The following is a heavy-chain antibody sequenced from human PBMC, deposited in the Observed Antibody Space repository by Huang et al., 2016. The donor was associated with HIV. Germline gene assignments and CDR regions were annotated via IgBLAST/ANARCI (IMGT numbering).Heavy chain of an antibody. J-gene: IGHJ4*02. CDR3: ARDSGYYRYFDY. CDR1: GYTFTDYQ. V-gene: IGHV7-4-1*02. Sequence: QVQLVQSGSELKKPGASVKVSCKVSGYTFTDYQISWVRQAPGQGLEWMGGVNPNTGNPTYAQGFTGRCGFSLDTSVSTAYLQISSLKAEDTAVYFCARDSGYYRYFDYWGQGTLVTVSS. D-gene: IGHD3-22*01. CDR2: VNPNTGNP.